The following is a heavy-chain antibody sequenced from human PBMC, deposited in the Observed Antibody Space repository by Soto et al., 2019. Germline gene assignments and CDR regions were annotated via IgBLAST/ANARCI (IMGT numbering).Heavy chain of an antibody. Sequence: SETLSLTCTVSGGSISSYYWSWIRQPPGKGLEWIGYIYYSGSTNYNPSLKSRVTISVDTSKNQFSLKLSSETAADTAVYYCASGYYVLNYWGQGTLVTVSS. CDR2: IYYSGST. CDR1: GGSISSYY. J-gene: IGHJ4*02. D-gene: IGHD3-10*02. V-gene: IGHV4-59*08. CDR3: ASGYYVLNY.